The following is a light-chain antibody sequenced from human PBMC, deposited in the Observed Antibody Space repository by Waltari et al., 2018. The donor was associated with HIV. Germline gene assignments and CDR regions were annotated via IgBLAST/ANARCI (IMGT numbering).Light chain of an antibody. J-gene: IGLJ2*01. CDR3: GTWDSSLNAVL. CDR2: DNN. CDR1: HSNIGTSF. V-gene: IGLV1-51*01. Sequence: QSVFPQPPSVSAAPGQKVTISRSGSHSNIGTSFVSWFQPLPGKAPKLPSYDNNKRPSGIPDRFSASKSGTSATLGITGLQTGDEADYYCGTWDSSLNAVLFGGGTKLTVL.